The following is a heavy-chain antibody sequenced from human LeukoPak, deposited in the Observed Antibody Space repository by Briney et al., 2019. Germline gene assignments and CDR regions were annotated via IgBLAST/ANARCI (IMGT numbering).Heavy chain of an antibody. D-gene: IGHD1-26*01. CDR3: AKDPATRAVWATYYFDY. CDR2: ISGSGGST. J-gene: IGHJ4*02. V-gene: IGHV3-23*01. CDR1: GFTFSSYA. Sequence: HPGGSLRLSCAASGFTFSSYAMSWVRQAPGKGLEWVSAISGSGGSTYYADSVKGRFTISRDNSKNTLYLQMNSLRAEDTAVYYCAKDPATRAVWATYYFDYWGQGTLVTVSS.